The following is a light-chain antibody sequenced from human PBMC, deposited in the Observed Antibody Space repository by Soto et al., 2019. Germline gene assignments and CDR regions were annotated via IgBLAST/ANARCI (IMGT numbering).Light chain of an antibody. CDR1: SSDY. CDR3: TSYAGNNNLV. CDR2: EVI. J-gene: IGLJ2*01. V-gene: IGLV2-8*01. Sequence: QSALTQPPSASGSPGQSVTISCTGTSSDYVSWYQQHPGKPPKLLIYEVIKRPSGVPDRFSGSKSGNTASLTVSGLQAEDEADYHCTSYAGNNNLVFGGGTKLTVL.